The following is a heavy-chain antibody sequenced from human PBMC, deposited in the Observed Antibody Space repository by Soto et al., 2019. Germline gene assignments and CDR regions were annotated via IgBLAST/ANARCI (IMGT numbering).Heavy chain of an antibody. D-gene: IGHD1-26*01. CDR1: GGSVRRGNYY. V-gene: IGHV4-61*01. J-gene: IGHJ1*01. Sequence: QVQLQESGPGLLKPSETLSLTCSVSGGSVRRGNYYWSWIRQSPEKGLEWIGYVHFSGDTNYNPSLKSRVTMSVDTSKDQFSLALSSVTAADTAVYYCARALIGSTTRYFQHWGQGTLVTVSS. CDR2: VHFSGDT. CDR3: ARALIGSTTRYFQH.